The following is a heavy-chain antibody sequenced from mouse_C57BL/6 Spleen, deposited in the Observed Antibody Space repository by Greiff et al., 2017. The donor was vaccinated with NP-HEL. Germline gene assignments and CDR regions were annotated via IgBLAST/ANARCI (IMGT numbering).Heavy chain of an antibody. CDR2: ISDGGSYT. CDR1: GFTFSSYA. Sequence: EVMLVESGGGLVKPGGSLKLSCAASGFTFSSYAMSWVRQTPEKRLEWVATISDGGSYTYYPDNVKGRFTISRDNAKNNLYLQMSHLKSEETAMYYCAREGSNSWFAYWGQGTLVTVSA. CDR3: AREGSNSWFAY. V-gene: IGHV5-4*01. D-gene: IGHD4-1*01. J-gene: IGHJ3*01.